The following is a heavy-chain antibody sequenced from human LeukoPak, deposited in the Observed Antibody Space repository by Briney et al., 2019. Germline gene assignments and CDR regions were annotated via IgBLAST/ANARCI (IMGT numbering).Heavy chain of an antibody. CDR1: GFIFSNYW. D-gene: IGHD2-21*02. J-gene: IGHJ4*02. Sequence: GGSLRLSCATSGFIFSNYWMSWIRQAPGKGLEWLSHISSSGTGYYTDSVKGRATISRDNAKYSLYLQMNSLRAEDTAVYYCARPAYCGGNCYYFPDYWGQGTLVTVSS. CDR3: ARPAYCGGNCYYFPDY. CDR2: ISSSGTG. V-gene: IGHV3-11*04.